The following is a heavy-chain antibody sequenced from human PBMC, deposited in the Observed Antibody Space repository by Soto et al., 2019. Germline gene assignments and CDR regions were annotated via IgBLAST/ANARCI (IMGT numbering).Heavy chain of an antibody. CDR1: VFIFSDHY. CDR3: ARGVVSTGYFDY. J-gene: IGHJ4*02. CDR2: SRDKVHSHTT. V-gene: IGHV3-72*01. D-gene: IGHD5-12*01. Sequence: EVQLAESGGGLVQPGGSLRLSCAASVFIFSDHYMDWVRQAPGKGLEWVGRSRDKVHSHTTEYAASVKGRFTISRGDSENPLYLQMHCLKTEDTAVYYCARGVVSTGYFDYWGQGTLVTVSS.